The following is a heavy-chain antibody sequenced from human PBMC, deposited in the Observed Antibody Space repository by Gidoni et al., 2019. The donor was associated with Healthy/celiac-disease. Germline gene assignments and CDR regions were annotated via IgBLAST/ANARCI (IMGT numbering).Heavy chain of an antibody. CDR2: IIPILGIA. CDR1: GGTFSSYA. J-gene: IGHJ6*02. V-gene: IGHV1-69*04. CDR3: ARDRWDQALCSGGSCLTYYYYYGMDV. Sequence: QVQLVQSGAEVKKPGSSVKVSCKASGGTFSSYAISWVRQAPGQGLEWMGRIIPILGIANYAQKFQGRVTITADKSTSTAYMELSSLRSEDTAVYYCARDRWDQALCSGGSCLTYYYYYGMDVWGQGTTVTVSS. D-gene: IGHD2-15*01.